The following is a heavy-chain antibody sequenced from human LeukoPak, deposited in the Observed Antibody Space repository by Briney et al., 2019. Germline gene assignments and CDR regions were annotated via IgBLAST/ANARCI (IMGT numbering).Heavy chain of an antibody. V-gene: IGHV3-23*01. CDR3: AKSDYYDSSGHPSSFDY. J-gene: IGHJ4*02. CDR2: ISGSGGST. D-gene: IGHD3-22*01. Sequence: LPGGSLRLSCAASGFTFSSYSMNWVRQAPGKGLEWVSAISGSGGSTYYADSVKGRFTISRDNSMHTLYLQMNSLRAEDTAVYYCAKSDYYDSSGHPSSFDYWGQGTLVTVSS. CDR1: GFTFSSYS.